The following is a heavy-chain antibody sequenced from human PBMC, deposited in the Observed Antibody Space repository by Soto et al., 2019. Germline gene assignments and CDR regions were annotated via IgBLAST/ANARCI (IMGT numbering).Heavy chain of an antibody. Sequence: PGGSLRLSCAASGFTFSSYEMNWVRQAPGKGLEWVSYISSSGSTIYYADSVKGRFTISRDNAKNSLYLQMNSLRAEDTAVYYCARDKKQQPFDAFDIWGQGTMVTVSS. CDR1: GFTFSSYE. D-gene: IGHD6-13*01. CDR2: ISSSGSTI. V-gene: IGHV3-48*03. CDR3: ARDKKQQPFDAFDI. J-gene: IGHJ3*02.